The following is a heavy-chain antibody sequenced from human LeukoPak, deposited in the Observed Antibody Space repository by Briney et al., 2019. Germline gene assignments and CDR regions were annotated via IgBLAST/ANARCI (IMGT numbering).Heavy chain of an antibody. CDR1: GFTFSSYW. Sequence: TGGSLRLSCAASGFTFSSYWMSWVRQAPGKGLEWVANIKQDGSEKYYVDSVKGRFTISRDNTKNSLYLQMNSLRAEDTAVYYCARVSSSGYYYRDYYYYMDVWGKGTTVTISS. CDR2: IKQDGSEK. J-gene: IGHJ6*03. CDR3: ARVSSSGYYYRDYYYYMDV. D-gene: IGHD3-22*01. V-gene: IGHV3-7*01.